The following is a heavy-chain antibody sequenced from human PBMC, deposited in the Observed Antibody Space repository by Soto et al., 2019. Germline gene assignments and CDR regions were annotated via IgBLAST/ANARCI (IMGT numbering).Heavy chain of an antibody. J-gene: IGHJ4*02. V-gene: IGHV4-59*01. Sequence: ASQTISLTYTVSGGTISSYYWSWIRQPPGKGLEWIGYIYYSGSTNYNPSLKSRVTISVDTSKNQFSLKLSSVTAADTAVYYCARRYGTTFDYWGQGTLVTVSS. CDR1: GGTISSYY. CDR3: ARRYGTTFDY. CDR2: IYYSGST. D-gene: IGHD1-7*01.